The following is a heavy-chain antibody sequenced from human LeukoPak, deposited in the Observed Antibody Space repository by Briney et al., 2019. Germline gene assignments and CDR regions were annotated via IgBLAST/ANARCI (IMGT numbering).Heavy chain of an antibody. J-gene: IGHJ4*02. Sequence: GGSLRLSCVASGFTFSSYWMSWVRQAPGKGLEWVANIKQDGSEKYYVDSVKGRFTISRDNAKNSLYLQMNSLRAEDTAVYYCAREAFFYYFDYWGQGTLVTVSS. CDR2: IKQDGSEK. CDR1: GFTFSSYW. V-gene: IGHV3-7*01. CDR3: AREAFFYYFDY.